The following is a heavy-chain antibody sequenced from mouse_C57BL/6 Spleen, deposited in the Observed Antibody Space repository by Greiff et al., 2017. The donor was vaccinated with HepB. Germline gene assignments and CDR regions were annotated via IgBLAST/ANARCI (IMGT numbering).Heavy chain of an antibody. CDR1: GFTFSSYA. Sequence: EVKLVESGGGLVKPGGSLKLSCAASGFTFSSYAMSWVRQTPEKRLEWVATISDGGSYTYYPDNVKGRFTISRDNAKNNLYLQMSHLKSEDTAMYYCARGYGSRHYWYFDVWGTGTTATVSS. CDR3: ARGYGSRHYWYFDV. D-gene: IGHD1-1*01. CDR2: ISDGGSYT. J-gene: IGHJ1*03. V-gene: IGHV5-4*03.